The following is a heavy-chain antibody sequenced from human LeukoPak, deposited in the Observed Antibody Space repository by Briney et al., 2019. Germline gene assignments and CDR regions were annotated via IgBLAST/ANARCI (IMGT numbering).Heavy chain of an antibody. V-gene: IGHV4-4*07. J-gene: IGHJ3*02. CDR3: ARALLPYNDILTGYYKHPIDAFDM. Sequence: SQTLSLTCTVSGGSISSYYWSWIRQPAGKGLVWVGRIYTIESTTYNPSLKSRVTMSADTSKNQFSLKPSSVTAADTAVYYCARALLPYNDILTGYYKHPIDAFDMWGQGTMVTVSS. CDR2: IYTIEST. D-gene: IGHD3-9*01. CDR1: GGSISSYY.